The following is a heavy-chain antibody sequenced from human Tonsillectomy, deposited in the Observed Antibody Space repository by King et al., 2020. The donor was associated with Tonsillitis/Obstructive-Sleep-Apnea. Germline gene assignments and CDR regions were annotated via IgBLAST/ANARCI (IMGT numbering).Heavy chain of an antibody. CDR2: IDPSAAYT. CDR3: ARLHGDNYMDV. V-gene: IGHV5-10-1*01. D-gene: IGHD4-17*01. CDR1: VYSFTSYW. Sequence: VQLVESGAEVKKPGKSLRISCKDSVYSFTSYWISWVRQMPGKGLEWMGRIDPSAAYTNHSPSFQGHFTISADKSISTAYLQWSSLTASDSAMYYCARLHGDNYMDVWGKGTTVTVSS. J-gene: IGHJ6*03.